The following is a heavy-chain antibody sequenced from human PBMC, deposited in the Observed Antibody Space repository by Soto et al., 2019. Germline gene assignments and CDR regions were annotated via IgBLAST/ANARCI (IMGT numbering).Heavy chain of an antibody. J-gene: IGHJ5*02. V-gene: IGHV4-34*01. CDR2: INHSGST. D-gene: IGHD3-10*01. Sequence: SGNLSLTRAVYGGSFSGYHWRWDRPPPGKGLEWIGEINHSGSTNYNPSLKSRVTISVDTSKNQFSLKLSSVTAADTAVYYCATGGFGDLAFWFDPWGQGTLVTVSS. CDR1: GGSFSGYH. CDR3: ATGGFGDLAFWFDP.